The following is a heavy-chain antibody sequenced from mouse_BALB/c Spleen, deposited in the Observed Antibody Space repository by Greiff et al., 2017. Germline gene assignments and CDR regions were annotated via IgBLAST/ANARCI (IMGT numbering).Heavy chain of an antibody. J-gene: IGHJ4*01. CDR3: AREGLLRVGAMDY. CDR1: GYSITSDYA. V-gene: IGHV3-2*02. D-gene: IGHD1-1*01. Sequence: EVQLQESGPGLVKPSQSLSLTCTVTGYSITSDYAWNWIRQFPGNKLEWMGYISYSGSTSYNPSLKSRISITRDTSKNQFSLQLNSVTTEDTATYYCAREGLLRVGAMDYWGQGTSVTVSS. CDR2: ISYSGST.